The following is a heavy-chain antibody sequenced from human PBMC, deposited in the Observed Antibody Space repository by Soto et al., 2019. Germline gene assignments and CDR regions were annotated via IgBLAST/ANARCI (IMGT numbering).Heavy chain of an antibody. CDR2: IYYSGST. J-gene: IGHJ4*02. Sequence: QVQLQESGPGLVKPSQTLSLTCTVSGGSISSGGYYWSWIRQHPGKGLEWLGYIYYSGSTYYNPSLKSRVTISVDTSKNQSSLKLSSVTAADTAVYYCAREARSGSYLGYWGQGTLVTVSS. CDR1: GGSISSGGYY. CDR3: AREARSGSYLGY. D-gene: IGHD3-10*01. V-gene: IGHV4-31*03.